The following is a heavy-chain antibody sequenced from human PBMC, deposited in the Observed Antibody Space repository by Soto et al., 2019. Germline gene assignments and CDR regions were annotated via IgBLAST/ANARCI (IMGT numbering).Heavy chain of an antibody. V-gene: IGHV3-33*01. CDR2: IWYDGSNK. CDR1: GFSFSNYG. CDR3: ARDRGSYGAPFDS. Sequence: QVQLVESGGGVVQPGRSLRLSCAASGFSFSNYGMHWVRQAPGKGLEWVAVIWYDGSNKYYADSVKGRFTISRDNSKNTLFLQMNSLRVEDTAVYYCARDRGSYGAPFDSWGQGTLVTVSS. D-gene: IGHD5-18*01. J-gene: IGHJ4*02.